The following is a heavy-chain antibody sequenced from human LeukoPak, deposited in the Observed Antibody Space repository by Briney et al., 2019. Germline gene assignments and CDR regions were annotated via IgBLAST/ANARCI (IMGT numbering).Heavy chain of an antibody. CDR3: TRDQDGVGATIDL. V-gene: IGHV3-74*01. Sequence: GGSLRLSCAASGFTFGRYWMHWVRQVPGKGLMWVSRINSDGSSTWYADSVKGRFTISRDNARNTLSLQMNSLRGEDTALYYCTRDQDGVGATIDLWGQGTLVTVSS. D-gene: IGHD1-26*01. CDR1: GFTFGRYW. J-gene: IGHJ4*02. CDR2: INSDGSST.